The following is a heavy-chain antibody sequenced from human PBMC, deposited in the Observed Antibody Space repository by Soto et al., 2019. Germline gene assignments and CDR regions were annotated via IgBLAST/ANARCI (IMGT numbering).Heavy chain of an antibody. CDR3: ARDCPVRGVIITDGYLDY. J-gene: IGHJ4*02. V-gene: IGHV1-69*01. Sequence: QVQLVQSGAEVKKPGSSVKVSCKASGGTFSSYAISWVRQAPGQGLEWMGGIIPIFGTANYAQKFQGRVTITADEATSTAYRELSSLRSEDTAVYYWARDCPVRGVIITDGYLDYWGQGTLVTVSS. CDR1: GGTFSSYA. CDR2: IIPIFGTA. D-gene: IGHD3-10*01.